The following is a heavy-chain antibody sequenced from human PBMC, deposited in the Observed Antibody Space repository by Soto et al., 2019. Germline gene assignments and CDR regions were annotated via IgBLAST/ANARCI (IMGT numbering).Heavy chain of an antibody. J-gene: IGHJ4*02. D-gene: IGHD3-3*01. CDR3: ARDRKVRGLEWSQHRPCFDY. CDR2: IYTSGST. CDR1: GGSISSYY. V-gene: IGHV4-4*07. Sequence: SDTLSLTCTVSGGSISSYYWSWIPQPAGKGLEWIGRIYTSGSTNYNPSLKSRVTMSVDTSKNKFSLKLSSVTAADTAVYYCARDRKVRGLEWSQHRPCFDYWGQGTLVTVSS.